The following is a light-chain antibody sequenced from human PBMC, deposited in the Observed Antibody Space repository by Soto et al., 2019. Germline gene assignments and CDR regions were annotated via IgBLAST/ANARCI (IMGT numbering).Light chain of an antibody. CDR2: RAS. CDR3: MQGTYWPPT. CDR1: QSIVYSDGQAY. Sequence: DVVMTQSPLSLPVTLGQPASISCRSSQSIVYSDGQAYLSWFQQRPGQSPRRLIYRASNRDSGVXDKXSGSGSGTDFTLQIDRVEAEDVGIYYCMQGTYWPPTFGRGTRVEIK. V-gene: IGKV2-30*01. J-gene: IGKJ1*01.